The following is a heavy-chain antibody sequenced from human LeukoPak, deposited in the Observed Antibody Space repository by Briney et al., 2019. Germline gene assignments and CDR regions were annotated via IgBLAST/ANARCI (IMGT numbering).Heavy chain of an antibody. CDR3: AKWPDIVVVPAARFDY. CDR2: ISSSGSTI. Sequence: PGGSLRLSCAASGFTFSDYYMSWIRQAPGKGLEWVSYISSSGSTIYYADSVKGRFTISRDNSKNTLYLQMNSLRAEDTAVYYCAKWPDIVVVPAARFDYWGQGTLVTVSS. CDR1: GFTFSDYY. D-gene: IGHD2-2*01. V-gene: IGHV3-11*01. J-gene: IGHJ4*02.